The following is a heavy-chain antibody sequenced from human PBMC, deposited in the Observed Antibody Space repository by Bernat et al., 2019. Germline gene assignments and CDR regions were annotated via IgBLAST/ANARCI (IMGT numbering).Heavy chain of an antibody. CDR3: ARHNIVATIPYYFMDD. J-gene: IGHJ6*03. CDR1: GYSFTTYW. CDR2: IDPIDSYT. Sequence: ELQLVQSGAAVKKPGESLTISCKASGYSFTTYWISWVRQMPGKGLEWLGRIDPIDSYTNYSPSFRGHVTMSVDNSITTAYLQWTSLKASDTAIYYCARHNIVATIPYYFMDDWGKGTTVIVSS. V-gene: IGHV5-10-1*03. D-gene: IGHD5-12*01.